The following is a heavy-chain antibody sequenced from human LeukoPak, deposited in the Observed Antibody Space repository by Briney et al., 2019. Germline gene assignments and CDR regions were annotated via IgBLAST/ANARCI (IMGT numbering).Heavy chain of an antibody. V-gene: IGHV3-23*01. CDR2: INYRGGNT. CDR1: GFTFSSYA. J-gene: IGHJ3*02. Sequence: PGGSLRLSCVGSGFTFSSYAMSWVRQAPGKGLEWVSAINYRGGNTYYADSVKGRFTISRDNSKNTLYLQMNSLRAEDTAVYYTASHSSSWDAFDIWGQGTMVTVSS. CDR3: ASHSSSWDAFDI. D-gene: IGHD6-13*01.